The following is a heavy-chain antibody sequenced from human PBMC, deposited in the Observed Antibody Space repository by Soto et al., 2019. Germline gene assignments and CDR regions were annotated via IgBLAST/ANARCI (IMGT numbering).Heavy chain of an antibody. CDR1: GYTFTSYA. D-gene: IGHD5-18*01. CDR2: INAGNGNT. V-gene: IGHV1-3*01. J-gene: IGHJ4*02. Sequence: EASVKVSCKASGYTFTSYAMHWVRQAPGQRLEWMGWINAGNGNTKYSQKLQGRVTMTTDTSTSTAYMELRSLRSDDTAVYYCARGRSGYSYGHWGQGTLVTVSS. CDR3: ARGRSGYSYGH.